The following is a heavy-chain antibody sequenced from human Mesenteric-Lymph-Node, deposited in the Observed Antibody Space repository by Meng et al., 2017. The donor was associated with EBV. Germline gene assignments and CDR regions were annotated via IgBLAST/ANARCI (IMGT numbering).Heavy chain of an antibody. CDR2: IFHSGIT. V-gene: IGHV4-4*02. CDR1: GGSNDSSNW. D-gene: IGHD5-12*01. Sequence: QVQLQESGPGGVRPSGTLSLTCAVSGGSNDSSNWWSWVRQPPGKGLEWIGEIFHSGITNYNPSLKNRVIMSVDKSTNQFSLNLISVTAADTATYYCATGERSGYVAHWGQGTLVTVSS. J-gene: IGHJ5*02. CDR3: ATGERSGYVAH.